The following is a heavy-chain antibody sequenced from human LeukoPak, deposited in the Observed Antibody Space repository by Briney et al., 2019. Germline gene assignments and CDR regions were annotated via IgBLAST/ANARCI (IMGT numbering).Heavy chain of an antibody. CDR2: INSDGSAT. CDR1: GLSFSRNW. V-gene: IGHV3-74*01. D-gene: IGHD6-19*01. Sequence: GGSLRLSCAASGLSFSRNWMHWVRQAPGKGLVWVSRINSDGSATHYADSVKGRFTLSRDNAKNTLYLQMNSLRAEDTAVYYCATDPDSGGWSTFDYWGQGTLVTVSS. CDR3: ATDPDSGGWSTFDY. J-gene: IGHJ4*02.